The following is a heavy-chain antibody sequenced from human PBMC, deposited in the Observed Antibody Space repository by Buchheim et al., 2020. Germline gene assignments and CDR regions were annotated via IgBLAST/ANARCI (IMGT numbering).Heavy chain of an antibody. V-gene: IGHV3-30*04. CDR2: ISDDGRNK. Sequence: QVQLVESGGGVVQPGRSLRLSCAASGFTFSSYAMHWVRQAPGKGLEWVAVISDDGRNKYYADSVKGRFTISRDNSKNTLYLQMNSLRAEDTAVYYCARDHYYDSSGYYYHLFDYWGQGTL. CDR3: ARDHYYDSSGYYYHLFDY. D-gene: IGHD3-22*01. CDR1: GFTFSSYA. J-gene: IGHJ4*02.